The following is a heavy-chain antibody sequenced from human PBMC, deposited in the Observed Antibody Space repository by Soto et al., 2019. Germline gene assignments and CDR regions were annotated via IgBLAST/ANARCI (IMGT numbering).Heavy chain of an antibody. J-gene: IGHJ6*02. CDR1: GGSISSGGYS. CDR3: TRTSAAGKNYYGMDV. V-gene: IGHV4-30-2*01. D-gene: IGHD6-13*01. Sequence: SETLSLTCAVSGGSISSGGYSWSWIRQPPGKGLEWIGYMYHSGSTYYSPSFQGQVTISADKSISTAYLQWSSLKASDTAMYYCTRTSAAGKNYYGMDVWGQGTTVTVSS. CDR2: MYHSGST.